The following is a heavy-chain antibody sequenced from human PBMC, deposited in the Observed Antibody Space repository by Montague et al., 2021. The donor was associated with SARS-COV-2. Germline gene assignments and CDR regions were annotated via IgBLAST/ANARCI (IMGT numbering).Heavy chain of an antibody. CDR2: IYYSGST. Sequence: SETLSLTCAVSGGSINSYYWSWIRQPPGKGLEWIGYIYYSGSTYYNESLKSRVTISVDTSKNQFSLKLSSVTAADTAVYYCARLSNYYGSGSYYPHNYYYYGMDVWGQGTTVTVSS. J-gene: IGHJ6*02. V-gene: IGHV4-59*04. CDR1: GGSINSYY. CDR3: ARLSNYYGSGSYYPHNYYYYGMDV. D-gene: IGHD3-10*01.